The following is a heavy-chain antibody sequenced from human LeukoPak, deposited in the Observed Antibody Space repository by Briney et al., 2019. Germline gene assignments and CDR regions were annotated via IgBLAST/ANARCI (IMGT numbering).Heavy chain of an antibody. Sequence: GESLKISCKGSGYSFTSYWIGWVRQMPGKGLEWMGIIYPGDSDPRYSPSFQGQVTISADKSISTAYLQWSSLKASDTATYYCARIPDEYSGSYSCYFDYWGQGTLVTVSS. D-gene: IGHD1-26*01. CDR3: ARIPDEYSGSYSCYFDY. CDR2: IYPGDSDP. CDR1: GYSFTSYW. V-gene: IGHV5-51*01. J-gene: IGHJ4*02.